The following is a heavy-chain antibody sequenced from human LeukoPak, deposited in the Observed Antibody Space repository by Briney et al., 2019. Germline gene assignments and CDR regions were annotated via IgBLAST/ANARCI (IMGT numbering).Heavy chain of an antibody. Sequence: ASVKVSCKASGYTFTSYYMHWVRQAPGQGLEWMGIINPSGGSTSYAQKFQGRVTITRDTSASTAYMELSSLRSEDTAVYYCARDFRRSMPTGPFDYWGQGTLVTVSS. CDR1: GYTFTSYY. D-gene: IGHD1-14*01. V-gene: IGHV1-46*01. J-gene: IGHJ4*02. CDR2: INPSGGST. CDR3: ARDFRRSMPTGPFDY.